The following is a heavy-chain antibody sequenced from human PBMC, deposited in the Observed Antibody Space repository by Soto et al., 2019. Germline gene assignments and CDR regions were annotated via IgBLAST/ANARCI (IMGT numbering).Heavy chain of an antibody. J-gene: IGHJ4*02. CDR1: GGSISSGGYS. Sequence: SETLSLTCAVSGGSISSGGYSWSWIRQPPGKGLEWIGYIYHSGSTYYNPSLKGRVTISVDRSKNQFSLKLSSVTAADTAVYYCARGYGSGSYPFDYWGQGTLVTVSS. CDR3: ARGYGSGSYPFDY. V-gene: IGHV4-30-2*01. D-gene: IGHD3-10*01. CDR2: IYHSGST.